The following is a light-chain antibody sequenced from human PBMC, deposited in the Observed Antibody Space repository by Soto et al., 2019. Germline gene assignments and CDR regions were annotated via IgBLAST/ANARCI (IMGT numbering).Light chain of an antibody. Sequence: QSALTQPPSASGTPGQRVTISCSGSSSNIGSNYVYWYQQLPGTAPKLLIFDNTNRPSGVPDRFSGSKSGASASLAITGLQAEDEADYYCQSYDTSLSGYVFGTGTKVTVL. V-gene: IGLV1-40*03. CDR3: QSYDTSLSGYV. CDR1: SSNIGSNY. CDR2: DNT. J-gene: IGLJ1*01.